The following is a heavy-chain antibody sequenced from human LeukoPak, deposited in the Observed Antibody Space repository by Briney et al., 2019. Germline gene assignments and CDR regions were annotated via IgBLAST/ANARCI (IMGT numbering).Heavy chain of an antibody. Sequence: SDTLSLTCTVSGGSVSHHYWNWIRQPPGKGLEWIGYIYTSGRTNYNPSLNTRVTMSIDMYKNHFSLKQLSVRVAHTPVFYCARSYDFWIGYYTGDAFDMWGQGTMVTVSS. CDR1: GGSVSHHY. CDR3: ARSYDFWIGYYTGDAFDM. CDR2: IYTSGRT. J-gene: IGHJ3*02. D-gene: IGHD3-3*01. V-gene: IGHV4-4*09.